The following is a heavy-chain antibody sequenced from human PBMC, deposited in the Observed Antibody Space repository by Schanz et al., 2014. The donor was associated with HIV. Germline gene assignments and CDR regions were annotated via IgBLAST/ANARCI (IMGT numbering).Heavy chain of an antibody. V-gene: IGHV3-21*01. CDR1: GFTFSRYR. J-gene: IGHJ4*02. D-gene: IGHD6-13*01. Sequence: EVQLVESGGGLAKPGGSLRLSCAASGFTFSRYRLNWVRQAPGKGLEWVSSITSSSSYIYYADSVKGRFSVSRDNAKNSLYLQMNSLRAEDTAVYFCATDLSSSWFFDNWGQGTLVTVSS. CDR2: ITSSSSYI. CDR3: ATDLSSSWFFDN.